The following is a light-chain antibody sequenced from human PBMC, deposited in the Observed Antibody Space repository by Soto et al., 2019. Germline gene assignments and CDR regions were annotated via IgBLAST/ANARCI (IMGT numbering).Light chain of an antibody. CDR1: QSFSNW. CDR2: KAS. J-gene: IGKJ1*01. CDR3: QQDNSYSWT. V-gene: IGKV1-5*03. Sequence: DIQMTQSPSTLSASVGDTVTITCRASQSFSNWLAWYQQKPGKAPKFLIYKASNLESGVPSRFSGSGSGTEFTLTISSLQPDDFATYYCQQDNSYSWTFGQGTKVEIK.